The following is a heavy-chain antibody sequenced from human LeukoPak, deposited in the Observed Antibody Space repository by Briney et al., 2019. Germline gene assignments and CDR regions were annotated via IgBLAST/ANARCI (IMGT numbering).Heavy chain of an antibody. V-gene: IGHV3-74*01. CDR1: GFTFSNYW. D-gene: IGHD4-17*01. J-gene: IGHJ4*02. CDR3: AKGGATVIDY. Sequence: GGSLRLSCAASGFTFSNYWMHWVRQAPGKGLVWVSRINSDGSSTTSADSVKGRFTISRDSAKNTLYLQMDSLRAEDTAVYYCAKGGATVIDYWGQGTLVTVSS. CDR2: INSDGSST.